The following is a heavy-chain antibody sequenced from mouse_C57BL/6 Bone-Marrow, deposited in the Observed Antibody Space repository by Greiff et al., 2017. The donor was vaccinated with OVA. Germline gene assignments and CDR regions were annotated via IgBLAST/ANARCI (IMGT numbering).Heavy chain of an antibody. CDR1: GYTFTEYT. V-gene: IGHV1-62-2*01. CDR2: FYPGSGSI. Sequence: VQLQQSGAELVKPGASVKLSCKASGYTFTEYTIHWVKQRSGQGLEWIGWFYPGSGSIKYNEKFKDKATLTADKSSSTVYMELSRLTSEDSAVYFCARHEAAYYYGSIPLFDYWGQGTTLTVSS. D-gene: IGHD1-1*01. CDR3: ARHEAAYYYGSIPLFDY. J-gene: IGHJ2*01.